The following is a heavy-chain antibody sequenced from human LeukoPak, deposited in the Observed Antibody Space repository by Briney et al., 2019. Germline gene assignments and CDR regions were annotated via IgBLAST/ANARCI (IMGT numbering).Heavy chain of an antibody. J-gene: IGHJ3*02. CDR2: IYYSGST. CDR1: GGSISSSSYY. D-gene: IGHD3-22*01. CDR3: ASITMTVVVSSYAFDI. V-gene: IGHV4-39*01. Sequence: SETLSLTCTVSGGSISSSSYYWGWIRQPPGKGLEWIGSIYYSGSTYYNPSLKSRVTISVDTSKNQFSLKLSSVTAADTAVYYCASITMTVVVSSYAFDIWVQGTMVTVSS.